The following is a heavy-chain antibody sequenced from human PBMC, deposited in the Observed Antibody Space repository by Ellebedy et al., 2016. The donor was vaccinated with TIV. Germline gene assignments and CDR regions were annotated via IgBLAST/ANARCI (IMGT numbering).Heavy chain of an antibody. CDR3: ARDQISSWPLDY. D-gene: IGHD6-13*01. V-gene: IGHV3-74*01. CDR1: GFTFSSYS. CDR2: INTDGSSI. J-gene: IGHJ4*02. Sequence: GESLKISCAASGFTFSSYSMNWVRQAPGKGLVWVSRINTDGSSINYADSVKGRFTISRDNAKNSLYLQMNTLGGEDTAVYYCARDQISSWPLDYWGQGTLVTVSS.